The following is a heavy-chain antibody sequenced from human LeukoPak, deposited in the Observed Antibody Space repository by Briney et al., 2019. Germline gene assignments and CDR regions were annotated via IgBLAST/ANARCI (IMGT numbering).Heavy chain of an antibody. D-gene: IGHD3-3*01. Sequence: GRSLRPSCAASGFSFSSYWMHWVRQAPGKGLEWVSRINSDGSSTTYADSVKGRSSISRDNAKNALYLHMSSLRAEDTGVYYCARAVRAHPPADFWGQGTLVTVSS. CDR3: ARAVRAHPPADF. V-gene: IGHV3-74*01. J-gene: IGHJ4*02. CDR1: GFSFSSYW. CDR2: INSDGSST.